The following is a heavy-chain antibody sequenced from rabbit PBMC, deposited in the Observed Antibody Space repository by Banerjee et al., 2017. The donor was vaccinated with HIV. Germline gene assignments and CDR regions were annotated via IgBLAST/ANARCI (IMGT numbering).Heavy chain of an antibody. Sequence: QEQLEESGGDLVKPGASLTLTCTASGFSFSSSYWIFWVRQAPGKGLEWIACIYAASSGSAYYASWAKGRFTISKTSSTTVTLQMTSLTAADTATYFCARDLDAGGRDYTRLDLWGPGTLVTVS. CDR1: GFSFSSSYW. V-gene: IGHV1S45*01. D-gene: IGHD8-1*01. J-gene: IGHJ3*01. CDR2: IYAASSGSA. CDR3: ARDLDAGGRDYTRLDL.